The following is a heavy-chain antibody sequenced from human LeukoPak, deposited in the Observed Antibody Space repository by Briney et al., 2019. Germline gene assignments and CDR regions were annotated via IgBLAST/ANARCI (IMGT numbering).Heavy chain of an antibody. Sequence: GGSLRLSCAASGFTVSNNYMSWVRQAPGKGLEWVSVIYSGENTYYVESVKGRFTISKDNSKNTLYLQMNSLRAEDTAVYYCAKDPVGSSSSQRLGYWGQGTLVTVSS. V-gene: IGHV3-53*01. CDR1: GFTVSNNY. CDR2: IYSGENT. CDR3: AKDPVGSSSSQRLGY. J-gene: IGHJ4*02. D-gene: IGHD6-6*01.